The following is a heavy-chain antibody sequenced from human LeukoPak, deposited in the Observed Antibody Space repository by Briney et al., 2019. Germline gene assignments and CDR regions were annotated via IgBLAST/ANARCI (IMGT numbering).Heavy chain of an antibody. V-gene: IGHV4-4*07. CDR2: ISSTGNT. Sequence: QSSETLSLTCTVSGGSISPYFWSWIQQPAGKGLEYLGRISSTGNTNYNPSLRSRVTMSVDTSKNQFSLNLRSVTAADTAVYYCARDRVHDSDYWGQGTLVTVSS. D-gene: IGHD2-21*02. CDR3: ARDRVHDSDY. J-gene: IGHJ4*02. CDR1: GGSISPYF.